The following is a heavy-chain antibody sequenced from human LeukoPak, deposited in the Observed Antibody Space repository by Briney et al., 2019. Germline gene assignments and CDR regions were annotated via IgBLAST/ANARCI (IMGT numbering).Heavy chain of an antibody. CDR2: IYYSGST. V-gene: IGHV4-59*01. CDR1: GGSISSYY. J-gene: IGHJ4*02. D-gene: IGHD5-24*01. CDR3: ARDPDGYNPGWFDY. Sequence: SETLSLTCTVSGGSISSYYWSWIRQPPGKGLEWIGYIYYSGSTNYNPSLKSRVTIAVDTSKNQFSLKLSSVTAAYTAVYYCARDPDGYNPGWFDYWGQGTLVTVSS.